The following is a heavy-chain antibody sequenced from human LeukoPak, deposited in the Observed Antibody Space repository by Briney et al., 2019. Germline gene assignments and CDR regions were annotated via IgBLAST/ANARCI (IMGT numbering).Heavy chain of an antibody. D-gene: IGHD1-1*01. CDR1: GYTFTGYY. V-gene: IGHV1-2*02. Sequence: ASVKVSCKASGYTFTGYYMHWVRQAPGQGLEWMGWINPNSGGTNYAQKLQGRVTMTTDTSTSTAYMELRSLRSDDTAVYYCARVGWNDERGAYFDYWGQGTLVTVSS. CDR2: INPNSGGT. CDR3: ARVGWNDERGAYFDY. J-gene: IGHJ4*02.